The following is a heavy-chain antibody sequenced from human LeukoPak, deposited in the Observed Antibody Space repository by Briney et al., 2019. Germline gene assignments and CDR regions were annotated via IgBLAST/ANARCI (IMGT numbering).Heavy chain of an antibody. CDR1: GYTFTSYD. Sequence: ASVKVSCKASGYTFTSYDINWVRQATGQGLEWMGWMNPNSGNTGYAQRFQGRVTMTRNTSISTAYMELSSLRSEDTAVYYCARALSGARRRRFDYWGQGTLATVSS. CDR3: ARALSGARRRRFDY. CDR2: MNPNSGNT. V-gene: IGHV1-8*01. J-gene: IGHJ4*02.